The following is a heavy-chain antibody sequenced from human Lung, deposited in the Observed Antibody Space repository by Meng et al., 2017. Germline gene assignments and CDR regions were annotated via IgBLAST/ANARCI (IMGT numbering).Heavy chain of an antibody. CDR3: ARGPTTMAHDFDY. J-gene: IGHJ4*02. V-gene: IGHV4-34*01. Sequence: VPLQQWGAGLLKPSETLSLTCRVSGGSFSDYYWSWLRQPPGKGLEWIGEINHSGSTNYNPSLESRATISVDTSQNNLSLKLSSVTAADSAVYYCARGPTTMAHDFDYWGQGTLVTVSS. D-gene: IGHD4-11*01. CDR1: GGSFSDYY. CDR2: INHSGST.